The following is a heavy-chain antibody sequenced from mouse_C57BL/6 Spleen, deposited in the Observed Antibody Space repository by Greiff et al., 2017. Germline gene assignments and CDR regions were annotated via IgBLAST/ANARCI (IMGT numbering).Heavy chain of an antibody. Sequence: QVQLQQSGAELVKPGASVKMSCKASGYTFTSYWITWVKQRPGQGLEWIGDIYPGSGSTNYNEKFKSKATLTVDTSSSTAYMQLSSLTSEDSAVYYCARFDYYGSSYGYWGQGTTLTVSS. CDR1: GYTFTSYW. CDR2: IYPGSGST. CDR3: ARFDYYGSSYGY. J-gene: IGHJ2*01. D-gene: IGHD1-1*01. V-gene: IGHV1-55*01.